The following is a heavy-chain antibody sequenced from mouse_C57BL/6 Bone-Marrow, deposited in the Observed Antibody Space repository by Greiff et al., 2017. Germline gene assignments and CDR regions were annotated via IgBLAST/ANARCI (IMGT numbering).Heavy chain of an antibody. CDR1: GYTFTDYY. J-gene: IGHJ1*03. CDR3: ARRRCYWYFDV. CDR2: INPYNGGT. D-gene: IGHD1-1*01. Sequence: VQLKESGPVLVKPGASVKMSCKASGYTFTDYYMNWVKQSHGKSLEWIGVINPYNGGTSYNQKFQGKATLTADKSSSTAYLELSSLTSEDSAVYYCARRRCYWYFDVWGTGTTVTVSS. V-gene: IGHV1-19*01.